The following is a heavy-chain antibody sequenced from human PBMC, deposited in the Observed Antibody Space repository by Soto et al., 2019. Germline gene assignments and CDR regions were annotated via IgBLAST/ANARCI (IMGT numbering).Heavy chain of an antibody. J-gene: IGHJ6*02. D-gene: IGHD3-10*01. V-gene: IGHV3-33*01. Sequence: GALRLSCAASGFNLISYAMQWVRQAPGKGLEWVAVIWYDGSNKYYADSVKGRFTISRDNSKNTLYLQMNSLRGEDTAVYHCARCHYSGSARTYGMDVWGQGTTVTVSS. CDR1: GFNLISYA. CDR3: ARCHYSGSARTYGMDV. CDR2: IWYDGSNK.